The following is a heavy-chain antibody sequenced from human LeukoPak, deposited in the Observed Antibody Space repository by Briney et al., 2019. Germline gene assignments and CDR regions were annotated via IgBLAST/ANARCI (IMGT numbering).Heavy chain of an antibody. Sequence: PGRSLRLSCAASGFTFDDYAVHWVRQAPGKGLEWVSGISWNSGSIGYADSVKGRFTISRDNAKNSLYLQMNSLRAEDTALYYCAKDYGSRGVYFDYWGQGTLVTVSS. CDR1: GFTFDDYA. CDR2: ISWNSGSI. J-gene: IGHJ4*02. D-gene: IGHD3-10*01. CDR3: AKDYGSRGVYFDY. V-gene: IGHV3-9*01.